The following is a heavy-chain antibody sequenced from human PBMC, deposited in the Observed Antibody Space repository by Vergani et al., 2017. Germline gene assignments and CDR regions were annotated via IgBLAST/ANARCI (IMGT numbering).Heavy chain of an antibody. CDR1: GGSISSGGYS. V-gene: IGHV4-30-2*01. J-gene: IGHJ3*02. CDR2: IYHSGSP. CDR3: TTVVGLLWFGEPGSAFDI. Sequence: QLQLQESGSGLVKPSQTLSLTCAVSGGSISSGGYSWSWIRQPPGKGLEWIGYIYHSGSPYYNPSLKSRVTISVDRSKNQFSLKLSSVTAADTAVYYCTTVVGLLWFGEPGSAFDIWGQGTMVTVSS. D-gene: IGHD3-10*01.